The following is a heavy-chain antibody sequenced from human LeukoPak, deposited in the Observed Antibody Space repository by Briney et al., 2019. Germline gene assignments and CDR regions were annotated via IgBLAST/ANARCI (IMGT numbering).Heavy chain of an antibody. Sequence: PGGSLRPSCAASGFTVSSNYMNWVRQAPGKGLEWVSVIYSDGSTFYSDSVKGRFTISRGNSENTLYLQMNSLRAEDTAVYYCARDGSSGWYWVDYWGQGTLVTVSS. CDR3: ARDGSSGWYWVDY. J-gene: IGHJ4*02. CDR1: GFTVSSNY. D-gene: IGHD6-19*01. CDR2: IYSDGST. V-gene: IGHV3-66*01.